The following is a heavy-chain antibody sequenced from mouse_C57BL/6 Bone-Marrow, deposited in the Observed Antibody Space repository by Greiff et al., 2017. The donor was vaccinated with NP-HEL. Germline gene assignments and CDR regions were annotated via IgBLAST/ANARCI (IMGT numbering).Heavy chain of an antibody. D-gene: IGHD2-4*01. J-gene: IGHJ3*01. CDR2: ISSGGDYI. CDR3: TRDDYSFAY. CDR1: GFTFSSYA. Sequence: EVKLQESGEGLVKPGGSLKLSCAASGFTFSSYAMSWVRQTPEKRLEWVAFISSGGDYIYYADTVKGRFTISRDNARNTLYLQMSSLKSEDTAMYYCTRDDYSFAYWGQGTLVTVSA. V-gene: IGHV5-9-1*02.